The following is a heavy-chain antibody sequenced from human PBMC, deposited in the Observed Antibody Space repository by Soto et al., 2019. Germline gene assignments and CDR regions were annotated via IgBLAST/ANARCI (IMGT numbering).Heavy chain of an antibody. CDR1: GGSISSGDYY. V-gene: IGHV4-30-4*01. CDR2: IYYSGST. Sequence: KTSETLSLTCTVSGGSISSGDYYWSWIRQPPGKGLEWIGYIYYSGSTYYNPSLKSRVTISVDTSKNQFSLKLSSVTAADTAVYYCARASSMIVVVPTAYGMDVWGQGTTVTVSS. CDR3: ARASSMIVVVPTAYGMDV. D-gene: IGHD3-22*01. J-gene: IGHJ6*02.